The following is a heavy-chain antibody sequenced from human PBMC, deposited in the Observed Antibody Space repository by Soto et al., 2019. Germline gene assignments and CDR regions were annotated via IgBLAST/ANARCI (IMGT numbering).Heavy chain of an antibody. D-gene: IGHD6-13*01. CDR3: AKDIIAAAGIEDYYYYGMDV. Sequence: PGESLKISCAASGFTFSSYAMSWVRQAPGKGLEWVSAISGSGGSTYYADSVKGRFTISRDNSKNTLYLQMNSLRAEDTAVYYCAKDIIAAAGIEDYYYYGMDVWGQGTTVTVSS. V-gene: IGHV3-23*01. CDR1: GFTFSSYA. CDR2: ISGSGGST. J-gene: IGHJ6*02.